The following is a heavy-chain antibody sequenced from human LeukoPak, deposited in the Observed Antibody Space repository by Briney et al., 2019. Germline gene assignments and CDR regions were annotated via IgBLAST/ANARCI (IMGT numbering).Heavy chain of an antibody. Sequence: PGGSLRLSCAASGFTFSIYAMSWVRQAPGKGLEWVSGIVGSSGVGTYYAESVKGRFTISRDNSKNTLYLQMNSLRAEDTAVYYCAKDLYGDYGGLDYWGQGTLVTVSS. J-gene: IGHJ4*02. CDR2: IVGSSGVGT. V-gene: IGHV3-23*01. CDR1: GFTFSIYA. D-gene: IGHD4-17*01. CDR3: AKDLYGDYGGLDY.